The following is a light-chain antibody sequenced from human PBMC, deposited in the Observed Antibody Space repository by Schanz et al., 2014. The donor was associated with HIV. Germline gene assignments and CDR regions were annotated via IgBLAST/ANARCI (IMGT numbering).Light chain of an antibody. CDR1: NLGSKS. CDR3: QVWESSTDMV. Sequence: SYELTQPPSVSVAPGKTATITCGANNLGSKSVHWYRQKPGQAPVLVIFYDDDRPSGIPERFSGSNVGNTATLTISWVEAGDEADYYCQVWESSTDMVFGGGTKLTVL. J-gene: IGLJ2*01. CDR2: YDD. V-gene: IGLV3-21*01.